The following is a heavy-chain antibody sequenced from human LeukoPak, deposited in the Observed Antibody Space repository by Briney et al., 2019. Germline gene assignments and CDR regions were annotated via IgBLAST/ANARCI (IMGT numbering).Heavy chain of an antibody. CDR3: AREGRDGYNPIPHMGY. CDR2: TYYRSKWYN. Sequence: SQTLSLTCAISGDSVSSNSAAWNWIRPSPSRGLEWLGRTYYRSKWYNDYAVSVKSRITINPDTSKNQFSLQLNSVTPEDTAVYYCAREGRDGYNPIPHMGYWGQGTLVTVSS. D-gene: IGHD5-24*01. V-gene: IGHV6-1*01. J-gene: IGHJ4*02. CDR1: GDSVSSNSAA.